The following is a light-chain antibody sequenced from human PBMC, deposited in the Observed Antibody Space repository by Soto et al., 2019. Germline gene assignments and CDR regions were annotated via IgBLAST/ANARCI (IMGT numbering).Light chain of an antibody. CDR2: GAS. Sequence: EIVMTQSPATLSVSPGERATLSCRASQSVSSNLAWYQQEPGQAPRLLIYGASTRATCIPARFSGSGSGTEFTLTISSLQSEDFAVYYCQQYNNWPRTFGQGTKVEIK. CDR3: QQYNNWPRT. V-gene: IGKV3-15*01. CDR1: QSVSSN. J-gene: IGKJ1*01.